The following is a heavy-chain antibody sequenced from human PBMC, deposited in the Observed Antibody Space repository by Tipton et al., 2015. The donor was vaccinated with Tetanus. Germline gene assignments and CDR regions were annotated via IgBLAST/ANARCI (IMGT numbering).Heavy chain of an antibody. Sequence: SLRLSCAASGFTFSSYGMHWVRQAPGKGLEWVAVISYDGSNKYYAGSVKGRFTISRDDSKNTLYLQMNSLRAEDTAVYYCAKDRPPSIAVAEYYFDYWGQGTLATVSS. J-gene: IGHJ4*02. D-gene: IGHD6-19*01. CDR1: GFTFSSYG. CDR3: AKDRPPSIAVAEYYFDY. CDR2: ISYDGSNK. V-gene: IGHV3-30*18.